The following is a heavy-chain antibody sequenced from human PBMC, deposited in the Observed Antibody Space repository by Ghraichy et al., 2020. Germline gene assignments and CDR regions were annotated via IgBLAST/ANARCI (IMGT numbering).Heavy chain of an antibody. CDR3: AKETDCSGGSCHTGHDAFDI. Sequence: GGSLRLSCAASGFTFSSYAMSWVRQAPGKGLEWVSAISGSGGSTYYADSVKGRFTISRDNSKNTLYLQMNSLRAEDTAVYYCAKETDCSGGSCHTGHDAFDIWGQGTMVTVSS. CDR1: GFTFSSYA. J-gene: IGHJ3*02. D-gene: IGHD2-15*01. V-gene: IGHV3-23*01. CDR2: ISGSGGST.